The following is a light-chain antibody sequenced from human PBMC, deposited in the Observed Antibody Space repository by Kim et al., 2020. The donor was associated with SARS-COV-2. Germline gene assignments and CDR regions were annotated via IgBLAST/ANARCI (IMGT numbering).Light chain of an antibody. Sequence: LGQTVRITCQGDSLRSYYASWYQQKPGQAPVLVIYGKNNRPSGIPDRFSGSSSGNTASLTITGAQAEDEADYYCNSRDSSCNHLVFGGGTQLTVL. CDR3: NSRDSSCNHLV. J-gene: IGLJ2*01. V-gene: IGLV3-19*01. CDR1: SLRSYY. CDR2: GKN.